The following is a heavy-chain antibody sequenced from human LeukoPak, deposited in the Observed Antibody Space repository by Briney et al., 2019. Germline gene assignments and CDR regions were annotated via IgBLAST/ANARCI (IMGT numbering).Heavy chain of an antibody. CDR2: IGYDGSNK. J-gene: IGHJ4*02. CDR1: GFTFSRYG. Sequence: SGGSLRLSCAASGFTFSRYGMHWVRQAPGKGLEWVAVIGYDGSNKYYADSVKGRFTISRDNCKNKLYLQMNSLRAEDTAVYYCAKDLSSGYDIFDYWGQGTLVTVSS. CDR3: AKDLSSGYDIFDY. D-gene: IGHD5-12*01. V-gene: IGHV3-33*06.